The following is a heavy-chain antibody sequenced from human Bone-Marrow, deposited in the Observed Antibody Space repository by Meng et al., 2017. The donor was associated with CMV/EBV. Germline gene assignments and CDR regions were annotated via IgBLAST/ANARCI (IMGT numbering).Heavy chain of an antibody. V-gene: IGHV4-59*01. J-gene: IGHJ4*02. D-gene: IGHD3-3*01. CDR1: GGSISSYY. CDR3: AREPTRSGPIDY. CDR2: IYYSGST. Sequence: QVTLQGSGPGLVKPSETLSLTCTVSGGSISSYYWSWIRQPPGKGLEWIGYIYYSGSTNYNPSLKSRVTISVDTSKNQFSLKLSSVTAADTAVYYCAREPTRSGPIDYWGQGTLVTVSS.